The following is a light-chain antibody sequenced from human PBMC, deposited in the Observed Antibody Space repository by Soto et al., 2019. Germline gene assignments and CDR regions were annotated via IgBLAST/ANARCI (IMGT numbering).Light chain of an antibody. CDR1: SSDLAIYNY. Sequence: PGQSITISCTGPSSDLAIYNYVSWYQQQPGKAPKLMIYQVTNRPSGVSNLFSGSRSGNTASLTISGLQAEDEADYYCSSYTDSSNYVFGTGTKGTV. CDR2: QVT. CDR3: SSYTDSSNYV. V-gene: IGLV2-14*01. J-gene: IGLJ1*01.